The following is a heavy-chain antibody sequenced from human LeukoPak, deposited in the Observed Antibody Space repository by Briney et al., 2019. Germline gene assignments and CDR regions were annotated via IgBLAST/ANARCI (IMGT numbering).Heavy chain of an antibody. D-gene: IGHD2-2*01. CDR1: GDSVSSSSVT. CDR3: ARRLTQYDCFDP. Sequence: SQTLSLTCAISGDSVSSSSVTWNWIRQSPSRGLEWLGRTYYRSTWYNDYAVSVRGRITVNPDTSKDQFSLHLNSVTPEDTAVYYCARRLTQYDCFDPWGQGILVTVSS. V-gene: IGHV6-1*01. CDR2: TYYRSTWYN. J-gene: IGHJ5*02.